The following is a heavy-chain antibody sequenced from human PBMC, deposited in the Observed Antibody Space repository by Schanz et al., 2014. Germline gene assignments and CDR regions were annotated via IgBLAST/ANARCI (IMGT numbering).Heavy chain of an antibody. V-gene: IGHV3-20*04. CDR2: INWNGGST. D-gene: IGHD3-10*01. CDR3: ARGIITMVRGGDVGAFDI. CDR1: GFGFDDYA. Sequence: GQLVESGGGVVQPGRSLRLSCAASGFGFDDYAMSWVRQAPGKGLEWVSGINWNGGSTGYADSVQGRFTISRDNSKNALYLQMDSLRAEDTAVYYCARGIITMVRGGDVGAFDIWGQGTMVTVSS. J-gene: IGHJ3*02.